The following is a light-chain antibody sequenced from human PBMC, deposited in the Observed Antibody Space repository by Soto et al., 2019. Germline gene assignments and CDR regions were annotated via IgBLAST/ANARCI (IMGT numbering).Light chain of an antibody. J-gene: IGKJ1*01. Sequence: DIQLTQSPSFLSASVGDTVTITCRASQGISSYLAWYQQKPEKAPKLLIYTASTLQSGVPSRFSGSGSGTEFTLTISNLQPEDFATYYCLQVNRYPRTFGQGTKVEIK. V-gene: IGKV1-9*01. CDR2: TAS. CDR1: QGISSY. CDR3: LQVNRYPRT.